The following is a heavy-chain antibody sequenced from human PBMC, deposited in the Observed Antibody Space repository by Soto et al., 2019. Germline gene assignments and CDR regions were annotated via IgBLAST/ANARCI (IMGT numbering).Heavy chain of an antibody. CDR1: VGTFSSYA. CDR3: ARDLPRLHIVVVAARWAFDI. V-gene: IGHV1-69*06. CDR2: IIPIVGTA. J-gene: IGHJ3*02. D-gene: IGHD2-21*02. Sequence: SVKVSCKASVGTFSSYAISWVRQARVRGXEWMGGIIPIVGTANYAQRFQGRVTITAYKSTSTSYMELSSLTSEDTAVYYFARDLPRLHIVVVAARWAFDIRGRGTMV.